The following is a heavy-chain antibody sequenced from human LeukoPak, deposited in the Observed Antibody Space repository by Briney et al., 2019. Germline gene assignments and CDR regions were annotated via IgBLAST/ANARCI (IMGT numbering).Heavy chain of an antibody. V-gene: IGHV3-53*01. CDR3: ARVVSGIAATVTAAGTFDS. CDR2: IYSGGST. D-gene: IGHD6-13*01. Sequence: GGSLRLSCAASGFTVSRNYMNGVRQAPGEGLEWVSVIYSGGSTYYADSVKGRFTISRDNSKNTVYLQMNSLRAEDTAVYFCARVVSGIAATVTAAGTFDSWGQGTQITVSS. CDR1: GFTVSRNY. J-gene: IGHJ4*02.